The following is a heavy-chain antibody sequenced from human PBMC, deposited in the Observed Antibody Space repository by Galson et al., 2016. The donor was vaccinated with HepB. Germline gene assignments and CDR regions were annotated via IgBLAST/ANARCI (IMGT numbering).Heavy chain of an antibody. CDR1: GFSLSTPGEC. D-gene: IGHD3-9*01. CDR3: ARTHAYYDILTDHSYYYGMDV. V-gene: IGHV2-70*01. J-gene: IGHJ6*02. CDR2: IDWVDDK. Sequence: LVKPTQTLTLTCTFSGFSLSTPGECVSWIRQPPGRALEWLAVIDWVDDKYYTTSLKTRLTISKDTSKNQVVLTMTNMDPVDTATYYCARTHAYYDILTDHSYYYGMDVWGQGTTVAVSS.